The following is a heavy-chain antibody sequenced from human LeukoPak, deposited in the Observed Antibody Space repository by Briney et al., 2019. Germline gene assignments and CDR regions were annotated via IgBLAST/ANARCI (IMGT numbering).Heavy chain of an antibody. CDR2: INHSGST. Sequence: PSETLSLTCAVYGGSFSGYYWSWIRQPPGKGLEWIGEINHSGSTNYNPSLKSRVTISVDTSKNQFSLKLSSVTAADTAVYYCARGGDYDFWSGLNYYYYYMDVWGKGTTVTVSS. CDR1: GGSFSGYY. J-gene: IGHJ6*03. D-gene: IGHD3-3*01. CDR3: ARGGDYDFWSGLNYYYYYMDV. V-gene: IGHV4-34*01.